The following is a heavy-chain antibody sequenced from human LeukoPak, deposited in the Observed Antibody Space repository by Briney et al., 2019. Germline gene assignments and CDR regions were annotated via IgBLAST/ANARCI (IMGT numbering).Heavy chain of an antibody. CDR2: INPNSGGT. CDR1: GYTFTGYY. J-gene: IGHJ5*02. Sequence: GASVTVSCKASGYTFTGYYMHWVRQAPGQGLEWMGWINPNSGGTNYAQKFQGGVTMTRDTSISTAYMELSRLRSDDTAVYYCAREHRSSTSCYEAWGQGTLVTVSS. D-gene: IGHD2-2*01. CDR3: AREHRSSTSCYEA. V-gene: IGHV1-2*02.